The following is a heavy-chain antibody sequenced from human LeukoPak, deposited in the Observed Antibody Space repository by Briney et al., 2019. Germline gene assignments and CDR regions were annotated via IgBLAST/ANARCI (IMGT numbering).Heavy chain of an antibody. Sequence: GGSLRLSCAASGFTVSSNYMSWVRQAPGKGLEWVSVIYSGDITYYADSVKGRFTISRDNSKNTLYLQMNSLRAEDTAVYYCASSGVVGATDDYYYYGMEVWGQGTTVTASS. V-gene: IGHV3-53*01. D-gene: IGHD1-26*01. CDR1: GFTVSSNY. CDR3: ASSGVVGATDDYYYYGMEV. CDR2: IYSGDIT. J-gene: IGHJ6*02.